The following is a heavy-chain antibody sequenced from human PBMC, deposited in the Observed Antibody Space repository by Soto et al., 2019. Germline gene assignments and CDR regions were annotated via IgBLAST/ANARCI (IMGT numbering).Heavy chain of an antibody. CDR3: ARAVTRTSRPGSQDGFDI. D-gene: IGHD3-10*01. J-gene: IGHJ3*02. Sequence: SVKVSCKASGGTFSSYAISWVRQAPGQGLEWMGGIIPIFGTANYAQKFQGRVTITADESTSTAYMELSSLRSDDTAVYFCARAVTRTSRPGSQDGFDIWGQGTVVTVSS. CDR2: IIPIFGTA. CDR1: GGTFSSYA. V-gene: IGHV1-69*13.